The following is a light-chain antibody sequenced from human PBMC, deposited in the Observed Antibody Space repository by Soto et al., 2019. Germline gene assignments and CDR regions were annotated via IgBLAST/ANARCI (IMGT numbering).Light chain of an antibody. Sequence: DIQITQYPSSLSASVLERVTITCRASQSISSYLNWYQQKPGKAPKLLIYAASSLQSGVPSRFSGSGSGTDFTLTISSLQPEDFATYYCQQSYSTLITFGQGTRLEN. J-gene: IGKJ5*01. CDR2: AAS. CDR1: QSISSY. V-gene: IGKV1-39*01. CDR3: QQSYSTLIT.